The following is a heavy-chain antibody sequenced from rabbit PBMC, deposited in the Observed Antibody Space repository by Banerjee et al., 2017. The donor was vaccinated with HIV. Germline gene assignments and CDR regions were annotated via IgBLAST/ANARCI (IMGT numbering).Heavy chain of an antibody. CDR2: IYSGSGGTT. Sequence: QQQLEESGGGLVKPGGTLTLTCKASGIDFSSYYYMCWVRQAPGKGLELIACIYSGSGGTTDYATWAKGRFTISKTSSTTVTLQMTSLTAADTATYFCARSTGGSNYRMSLWGPGTLVTVS. CDR1: GIDFSSYYY. J-gene: IGHJ4*01. D-gene: IGHD8-1*01. V-gene: IGHV1S45*01. CDR3: ARSTGGSNYRMSL.